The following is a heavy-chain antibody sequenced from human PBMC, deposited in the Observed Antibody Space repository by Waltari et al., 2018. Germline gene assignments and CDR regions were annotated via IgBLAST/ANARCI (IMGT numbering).Heavy chain of an antibody. V-gene: IGHV4-31*03. Sequence: QVQLQESGPGLVKPSQTLSLTCTVSGGSISSGGYYWSWIRQHPGKGLEWNGYIYYSGSTYYNRSLKSRVTISVDTSKNRFSLKLSSVTAADTAVYYCARVEMGQKKIAAASFLDYWGQGTLVTVSS. CDR2: IYYSGST. J-gene: IGHJ4*02. D-gene: IGHD6-13*01. CDR3: ARVEMGQKKIAAASFLDY. CDR1: GGSISSGGYY.